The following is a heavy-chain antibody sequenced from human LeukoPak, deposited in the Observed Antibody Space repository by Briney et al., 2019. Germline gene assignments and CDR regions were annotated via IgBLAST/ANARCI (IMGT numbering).Heavy chain of an antibody. Sequence: GGSLRLSCAASGFTFSNSAMSWVRQAPGKGLEWVSVIYSGGNTYYADSVKGRFTISRDNSKNTLYLQMNSLRAEDTAVYYCARAWAAAALDYWGQGTLVTVSS. D-gene: IGHD6-13*01. J-gene: IGHJ4*02. V-gene: IGHV3-66*01. CDR1: GFTFSNSA. CDR3: ARAWAAAALDY. CDR2: IYSGGNT.